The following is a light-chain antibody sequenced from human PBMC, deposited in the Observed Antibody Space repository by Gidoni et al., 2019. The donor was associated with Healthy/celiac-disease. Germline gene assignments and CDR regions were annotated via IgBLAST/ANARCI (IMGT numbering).Light chain of an antibody. CDR1: QSVSSN. Sequence: EIVMTQSPATLSVSPGERATLSCRASQSVSSNLAWYQQKPGQAPRLLIYGASTRATGIPARFSGSGSGTEFTLTISSLQSEDFAVYYCQQYNNWPPGTCXQXTRLEIK. J-gene: IGKJ5*01. V-gene: IGKV3-15*01. CDR3: QQYNNWPPGT. CDR2: GAS.